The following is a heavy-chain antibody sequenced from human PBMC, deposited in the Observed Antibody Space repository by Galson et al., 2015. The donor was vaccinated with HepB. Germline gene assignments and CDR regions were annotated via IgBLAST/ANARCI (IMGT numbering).Heavy chain of an antibody. Sequence: SLRLSCAASGFTFSTYTMTWVRQAPGKGLEWVSTIPRDGGSTYYADSVKGRFTISRDNSKNTLFLQMNSLTAEDTAVYYCARDGPKKDYYDTSGYLDYWGQGTLVTVSS. V-gene: IGHV3-23*01. CDR1: GFTFSTYT. CDR2: IPRDGGST. J-gene: IGHJ4*02. CDR3: ARDGPKKDYYDTSGYLDY. D-gene: IGHD3-22*01.